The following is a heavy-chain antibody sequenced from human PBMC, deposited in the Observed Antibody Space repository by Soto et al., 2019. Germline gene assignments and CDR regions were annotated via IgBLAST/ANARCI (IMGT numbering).Heavy chain of an antibody. CDR1: GFTFDDYG. V-gene: IGHV3-20*04. CDR2: INWNGGST. D-gene: IGHD1-26*01. CDR3: ARGTPGALTDDAFDI. J-gene: IGHJ3*02. Sequence: GGSLRLSCGASGFTFDDYGMSWVRQAPGKGLEWVSGINWNGGSTGYADSVKGRFTISRDNAKNSLYLQMNSLRAEDTALYYCARGTPGALTDDAFDIWGQGTMVTVSS.